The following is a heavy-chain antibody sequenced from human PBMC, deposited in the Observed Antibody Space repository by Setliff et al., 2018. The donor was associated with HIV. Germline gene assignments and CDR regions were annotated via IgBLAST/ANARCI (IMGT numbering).Heavy chain of an antibody. CDR2: ISYSGST. Sequence: SETLSLTCTVSGGSISTYYWSWIRQPPGKGLEWIGYISYSGSTNYNPSLESRVTISVDTSKNQFSLKLSSVTAADTAVYYCARGVGVQGTWGQGILVTVSS. D-gene: IGHD1-26*01. V-gene: IGHV4-59*01. J-gene: IGHJ5*02. CDR1: GGSISTYY. CDR3: ARGVGVQGT.